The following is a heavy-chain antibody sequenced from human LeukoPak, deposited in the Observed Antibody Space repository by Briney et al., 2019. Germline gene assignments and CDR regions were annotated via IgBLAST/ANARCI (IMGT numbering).Heavy chain of an antibody. CDR3: AYGSNSAADH. V-gene: IGHV4-39*01. D-gene: IGHD4-23*01. CDR2: IYYGGTN. Sequence: PSETLSLTCTVSGSSISSWTYYWGWIRQPPGKGLEWIGTIYYGGTNYYNPSLKSRVTISVDTSKNQFSLNLNSVTAADTAVYYCAYGSNSAADHWGQGTLVTVSS. CDR1: GSSISSWTYY. J-gene: IGHJ4*02.